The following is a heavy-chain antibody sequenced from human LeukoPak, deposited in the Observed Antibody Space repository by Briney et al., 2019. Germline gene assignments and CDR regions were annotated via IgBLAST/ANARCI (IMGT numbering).Heavy chain of an antibody. D-gene: IGHD3-22*01. V-gene: IGHV3-30*18. CDR1: GFTFSSYG. J-gene: IGHJ3*02. Sequence: GGSLRLSCAASGFTFSSYGMHWVRQAPGKGLEWVAVISYDGSNKYYADSVKGRFTISRDNSKNTLYLQMNSLRAEDTAVYYCAKGSDYYDSRDDAFDIWGQGTIVTVSS. CDR2: ISYDGSNK. CDR3: AKGSDYYDSRDDAFDI.